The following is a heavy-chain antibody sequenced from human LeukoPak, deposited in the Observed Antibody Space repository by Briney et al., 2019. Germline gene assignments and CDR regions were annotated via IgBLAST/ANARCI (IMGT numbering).Heavy chain of an antibody. J-gene: IGHJ4*02. CDR2: ISSSSSYI. D-gene: IGHD6-19*01. Sequence: GGSLRLSCTASGFTFSRFSLNWVRQAPGKGLEWVSSISSSSSYIYYADSVKGRFTISRDNAKNSLYLQMNSLRAEDTAVYYCARFPNTVAGIDYWGQGTLVTVSS. V-gene: IGHV3-21*01. CDR1: GFTFSRFS. CDR3: ARFPNTVAGIDY.